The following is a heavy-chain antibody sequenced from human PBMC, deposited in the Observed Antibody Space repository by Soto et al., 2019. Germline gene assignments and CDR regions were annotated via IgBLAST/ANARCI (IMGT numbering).Heavy chain of an antibody. CDR2: IKQDGSEK. J-gene: IGHJ1*01. V-gene: IGHV3-7*03. Sequence: GSLRLSCAASGFTFSSYWMSWVRQARGKGLEWVANIKQDGSEKYYVDSVKGRSTISRDNAKNSLYLQMNSLRAEDTAVYYCARDCTNGVCYKHWGQGTLVTVSS. D-gene: IGHD2-8*01. CDR1: GFTFSSYW. CDR3: ARDCTNGVCYKH.